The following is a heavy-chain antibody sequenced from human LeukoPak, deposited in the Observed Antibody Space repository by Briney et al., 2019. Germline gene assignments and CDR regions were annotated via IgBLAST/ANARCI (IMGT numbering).Heavy chain of an antibody. Sequence: ASETLSLTCAVYGGSLSGYYWSWIRKPPGKGLERIGEINHSGSTNYNPSPKSRVTISVDTSKNQFSLKLSSVTAADTTVYYCARGRHPYCSGGSCYYYGMDVWGKGTTVTVSA. CDR1: GGSLSGYY. D-gene: IGHD2-15*01. J-gene: IGHJ6*04. CDR2: INHSGST. V-gene: IGHV4-34*01. CDR3: ARGRHPYCSGGSCYYYGMDV.